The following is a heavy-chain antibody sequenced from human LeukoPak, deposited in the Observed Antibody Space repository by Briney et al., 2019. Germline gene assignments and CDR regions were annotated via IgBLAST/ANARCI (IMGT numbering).Heavy chain of an antibody. J-gene: IGHJ4*02. D-gene: IGHD2-15*01. CDR1: GFIFDDYA. CDR2: INWNSGTI. CDR3: ARDRFRYCSGAYCSHFEF. Sequence: GGSLRLSXAASGFIFDDYAMHWVRQAPGKGLEWVSGINWNSGTIGYADSVKGRFTISRDNAKNSLYLQMNSLRADDMAFYYCARDRFRYCSGAYCSHFEFWGQGTLVSVSS. V-gene: IGHV3-9*03.